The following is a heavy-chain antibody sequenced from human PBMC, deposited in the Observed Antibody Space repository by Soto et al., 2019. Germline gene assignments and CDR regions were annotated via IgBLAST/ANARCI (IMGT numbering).Heavy chain of an antibody. D-gene: IGHD3-22*01. Sequence: ASVKVSCKASGYTFTSYYMHWVRQAPGQGLEWMGINNPSGGSTSYAQKFQGRVTMTRDTSTSTVYMELSSLRSEDTAVYYCARYYYDSSGLNWFDPWGQGTLVTVSS. V-gene: IGHV1-46*03. CDR1: GYTFTSYY. CDR3: ARYYYDSSGLNWFDP. CDR2: NNPSGGST. J-gene: IGHJ5*02.